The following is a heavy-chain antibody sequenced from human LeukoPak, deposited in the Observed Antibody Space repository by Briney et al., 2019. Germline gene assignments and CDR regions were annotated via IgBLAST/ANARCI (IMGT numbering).Heavy chain of an antibody. V-gene: IGHV5-10-1*01. J-gene: IGHJ4*02. CDR3: ARLVGYGDYSLDY. CDR1: GYRFASYW. Sequence: GESREVSCQGSGYRFASYWISWVRQLPGKGLEWMGRIDPSDSYTNYSPSFQGHVTISADKSISTAYLQWSSLEASDTAMYYCARLVGYGDYSLDYWGQGTLVTVSS. D-gene: IGHD4-17*01. CDR2: IDPSDSYT.